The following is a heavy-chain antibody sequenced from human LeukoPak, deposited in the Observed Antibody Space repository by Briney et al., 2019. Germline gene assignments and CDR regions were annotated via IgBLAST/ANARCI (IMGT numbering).Heavy chain of an antibody. CDR1: GGSISSSSYY. J-gene: IGHJ4*02. V-gene: IGHV4-39*01. CDR3: ARLRRVAGTGFDY. D-gene: IGHD6-19*01. CDR2: IYYSGST. Sequence: SETLSLTCTVSGGSISSSSYYWGWIRQPPGKGLEWIGSIYYSGSTYYNPSLKSRVTISVDTSKNQFSLKLSPVTAADTAVYYCARLRRVAGTGFDYWGQGTLVTVSS.